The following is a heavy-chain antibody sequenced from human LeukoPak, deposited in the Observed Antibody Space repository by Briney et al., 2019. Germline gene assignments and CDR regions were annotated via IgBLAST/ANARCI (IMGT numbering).Heavy chain of an antibody. Sequence: SETLSLTCTVSGGSISSYYWSWIRQPPGKGLEWIGYIYYSGSTNYNPSLKSRVTISVDTSKNQFSLKLSSVTAADTAVYYCAGDGVLVGYPFDPWGQGTLVTVSS. CDR2: IYYSGST. V-gene: IGHV4-59*01. J-gene: IGHJ5*02. D-gene: IGHD1-26*01. CDR3: AGDGVLVGYPFDP. CDR1: GGSISSYY.